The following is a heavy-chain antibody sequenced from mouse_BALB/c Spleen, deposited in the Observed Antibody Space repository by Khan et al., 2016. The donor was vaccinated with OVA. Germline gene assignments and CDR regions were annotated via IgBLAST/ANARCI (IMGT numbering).Heavy chain of an antibody. CDR2: INPSNGGT. J-gene: IGHJ3*01. CDR3: TRGGYGGFAD. Sequence: QIQLVQSGAELVKPGASVKLSCKASGYAFTNYQMYWVKQRPGQGLEWIGEINPSNGGTNFNEKFKSKATPTVDKSSSTAYMQLSSLTSEDSAVYYCTRGGYGGFADWGQGTLVTVSA. D-gene: IGHD3-1*01. CDR1: GYAFTNYQ. V-gene: IGHV1S81*02.